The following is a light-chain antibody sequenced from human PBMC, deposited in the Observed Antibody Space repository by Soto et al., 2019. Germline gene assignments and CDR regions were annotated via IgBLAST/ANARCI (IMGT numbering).Light chain of an antibody. CDR3: QSYDSSLSVV. Sequence: QSVLTQPPSVSGAPGQRVTISCTGSSSNIGAGYDVHWYQQLPGTAPKILIYGNSNRPSGVPDRFSGSKSGTSASLAITGFQAEDEAVYYCQSYDSSLSVVFGGGTKVTVL. V-gene: IGLV1-40*01. CDR1: SSNIGAGYD. CDR2: GNS. J-gene: IGLJ2*01.